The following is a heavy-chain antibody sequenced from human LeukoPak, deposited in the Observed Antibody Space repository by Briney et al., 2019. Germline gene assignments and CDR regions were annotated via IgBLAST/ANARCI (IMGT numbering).Heavy chain of an antibody. V-gene: IGHV1-69*05. Sequence: SVKASCKASGGTFSSYAISWVRQAPGQGLEWMGGIIPIFGTANYAQKFQGRVTITTDESTSTAYMELSSLRSEDTAVYYCARQYNWNGGYFDYWGQGTLVTVSS. J-gene: IGHJ4*02. CDR1: GGTFSSYA. CDR2: IIPIFGTA. CDR3: ARQYNWNGGYFDY. D-gene: IGHD1-1*01.